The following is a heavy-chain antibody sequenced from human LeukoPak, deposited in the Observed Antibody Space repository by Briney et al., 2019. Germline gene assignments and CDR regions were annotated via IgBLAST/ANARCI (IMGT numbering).Heavy chain of an antibody. V-gene: IGHV5-51*01. J-gene: IGHJ3*02. D-gene: IGHD5-24*01. CDR3: TRSPRDGYHDSFDI. CDR2: IYPGDSET. Sequence: GESLKISCKGSGYSFTTYWIAWVRQMPGEGLEWMGIIYPGDSETRYSPSFQGRVTISADKSITTAYLQWGSLKASDTAMYYCTRSPRDGYHDSFDIWGQGTTVTVFS. CDR1: GYSFTTYW.